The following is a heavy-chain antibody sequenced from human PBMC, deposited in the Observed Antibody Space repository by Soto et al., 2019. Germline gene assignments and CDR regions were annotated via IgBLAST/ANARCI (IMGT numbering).Heavy chain of an antibody. CDR2: ISYDGSNK. CDR1: GFTFSSYG. V-gene: IGHV3-30*18. J-gene: IGHJ6*02. CDR3: AKDSDYYYGMHV. Sequence: QVQLVESGGGVVQPGRSLRLSCAASGFTFSSYGMHWVRQAPGKGLEWVAVISYDGSNKYYADSVKGRFTISRDNSKNTLYLQMNSLRAEDTAVYYCAKDSDYYYGMHVWGQGTTVTVSS.